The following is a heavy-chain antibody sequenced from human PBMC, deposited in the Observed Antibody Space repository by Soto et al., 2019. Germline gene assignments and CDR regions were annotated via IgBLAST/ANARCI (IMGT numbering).Heavy chain of an antibody. V-gene: IGHV4-34*01. J-gene: IGHJ4*02. CDR3: ARGRHTAMVPYFFDN. CDR1: GGSFSDYY. D-gene: IGHD5-18*01. CDR2: IDHSGTT. Sequence: ASETLSLTCAVYGGSFSDYYWGWIRQPPGKGPEWIGEIDHSGTTNYNPSLKSRVTISVDTSKNQFSLKLTSVTAADTAVYYCARGRHTAMVPYFFDNWGQGTLVTVSS.